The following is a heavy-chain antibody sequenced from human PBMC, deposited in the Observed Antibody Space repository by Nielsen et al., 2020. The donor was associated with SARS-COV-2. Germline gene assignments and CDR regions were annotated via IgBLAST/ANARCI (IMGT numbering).Heavy chain of an antibody. V-gene: IGHV3-64D*06. CDR1: GFTFSSYA. D-gene: IGHD1-26*01. CDR3: AKGWELIAPDY. Sequence: GGSLRLSCSASGFTFSSYAMHWVRQAPGKGLEYVSAISSNGGSTYYADSVKGRFTISRDNSKNTLYLQMSSLRAEDTAVYYCAKGWELIAPDYWGQGTLVTVSS. CDR2: ISSNGGST. J-gene: IGHJ4*02.